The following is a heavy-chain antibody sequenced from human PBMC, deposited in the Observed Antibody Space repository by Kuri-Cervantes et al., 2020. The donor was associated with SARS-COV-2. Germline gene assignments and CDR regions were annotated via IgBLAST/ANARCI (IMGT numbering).Heavy chain of an antibody. CDR1: GITFSSYV. J-gene: IGHJ4*02. CDR3: ARGLSRKPFDY. V-gene: IGHV3-7*01. Sequence: GGSLRLSCAGAGITFSSYVMSWVRQAPGKGLEWVANIKQDGSEKYYVDSVKGRFTISRDNAKNSLYLQMNSLRAEDTAVYYCARGLSRKPFDYWGQGTLVTVSS. CDR2: IKQDGSEK.